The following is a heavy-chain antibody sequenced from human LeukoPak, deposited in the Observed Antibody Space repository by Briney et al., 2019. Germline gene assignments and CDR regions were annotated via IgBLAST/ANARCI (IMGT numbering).Heavy chain of an antibody. D-gene: IGHD4-17*01. Sequence: SETLSLTCTVSGGSISSYYWSWIRQPAGKGLEWIGRIYTSGSTNYNPSLKSRVTMSVDTSKNQFSLKLSSVTAADTAVYYCARGQEDYGDYAWFDPWGQGTLVTVSS. V-gene: IGHV4-4*07. CDR3: ARGQEDYGDYAWFDP. J-gene: IGHJ5*02. CDR1: GGSISSYY. CDR2: IYTSGST.